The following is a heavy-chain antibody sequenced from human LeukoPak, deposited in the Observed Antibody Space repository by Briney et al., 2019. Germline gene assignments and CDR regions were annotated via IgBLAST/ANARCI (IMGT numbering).Heavy chain of an antibody. Sequence: GGSLRLSCAASGFTFSSYGMHWVRQAPGKGLEWVAFIRYDGSNKYYADSVKGRFTISRDNSKNTLYLQMNSLRAEDTAVYYCAKDNRRGYSYGPSYYYYMDVWGKGTTVTISS. J-gene: IGHJ6*03. CDR2: IRYDGSNK. CDR1: GFTFSSYG. D-gene: IGHD5-18*01. V-gene: IGHV3-30*02. CDR3: AKDNRRGYSYGPSYYYYMDV.